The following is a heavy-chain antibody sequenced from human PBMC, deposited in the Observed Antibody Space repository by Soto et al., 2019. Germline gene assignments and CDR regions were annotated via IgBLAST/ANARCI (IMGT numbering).Heavy chain of an antibody. J-gene: IGHJ4*02. CDR1: GCRFTSYW. D-gene: IGHD6-19*01. CDR3: ARYYSSGWNRFDY. CDR2: IYPGDSDT. Sequence: PGESLKISCKGSGCRFTSYWIGWVRQMPGKGLEWMGIIYPGDSDTRYSPSFQGQVPISADKSISTAYLQWSSLKASDTAMYYCARYYSSGWNRFDYWGQGTLVTVSS. V-gene: IGHV5-51*01.